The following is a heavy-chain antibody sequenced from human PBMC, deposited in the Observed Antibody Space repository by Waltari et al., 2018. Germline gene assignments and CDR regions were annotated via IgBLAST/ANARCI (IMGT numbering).Heavy chain of an antibody. CDR1: GFXFXXXX. CDR2: ISSSSSTI. D-gene: IGHD1-1*01. V-gene: IGHV3-48*04. CDR3: ARASXAVSGXXXISTSEDY. J-gene: IGHJ4*02. Sequence: EVXLXESGGGLVXPXGSLRLSCAASGFXFXXXXXNWVXQAPGKGLEWVSYISSSSSTIYXAXSVKGRFTISRDNAKNSLYLQMNXLRAEDXXVYYCARASXAVSGXXXISTSEDYWGQGT.